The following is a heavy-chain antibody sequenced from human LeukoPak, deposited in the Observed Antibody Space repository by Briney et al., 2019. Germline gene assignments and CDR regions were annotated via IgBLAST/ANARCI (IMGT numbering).Heavy chain of an antibody. Sequence: LTGGSLRLSCAASGFTFSSYAMTWVRQAPGKGLEWVSAISGSGGSTYYADSVKGRFTISRDNSKNTLYLQMNSLRAEDTAVYYSAKGHLVDTAMVNDYWGQGTLVTVSS. V-gene: IGHV3-23*01. CDR1: GFTFSSYA. J-gene: IGHJ4*02. D-gene: IGHD5-18*01. CDR2: ISGSGGST. CDR3: AKGHLVDTAMVNDY.